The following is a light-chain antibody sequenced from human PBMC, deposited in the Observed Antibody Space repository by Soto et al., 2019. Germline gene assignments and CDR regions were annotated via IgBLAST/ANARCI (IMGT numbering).Light chain of an antibody. J-gene: IGKJ1*01. Sequence: EVVLTQSPATLSLSPGDKATLSCRASQSISTFLAWYQQKPGLAPRLLIYDASNRATGIPDRFSGSGSGTDFTLTISSLEPEDVAVYYCQQCANWPPKWSFGQGTKVEIK. CDR2: DAS. V-gene: IGKV3-11*01. CDR1: QSISTF. CDR3: QQCANWPPKWS.